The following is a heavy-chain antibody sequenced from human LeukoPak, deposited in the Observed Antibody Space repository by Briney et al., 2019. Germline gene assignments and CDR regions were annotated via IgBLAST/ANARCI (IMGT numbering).Heavy chain of an antibody. V-gene: IGHV1-69*05. CDR3: ARGPAGRITMVRGVTTYYYYYMDV. J-gene: IGHJ6*03. CDR1: GYTFTSYG. D-gene: IGHD3-10*01. CDR2: IIPIFGTA. Sequence: GASVKVSCKASGYTFTSYGISWVRQAPGQGLEWMGWIIPIFGTANYAQKFQGRVTITTDESTSTAYMELSSLRSEDTAVYYCARGPAGRITMVRGVTTYYYYYMDVWGKGTTVTVSS.